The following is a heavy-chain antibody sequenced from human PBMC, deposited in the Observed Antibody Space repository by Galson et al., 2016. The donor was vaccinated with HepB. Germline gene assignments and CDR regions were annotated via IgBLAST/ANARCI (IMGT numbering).Heavy chain of an antibody. J-gene: IGHJ4*02. D-gene: IGHD4-17*01. CDR1: GGSISSGGYY. V-gene: IGHV4-31*03. CDR3: ARVRGATVSDY. CDR2: IYYSGST. Sequence: TLSLTCTVSGGSISSGGYYWSWIRQYPGKGLEWIGYIYYSGSTYYNPSLKSRVTISVDTSKNQFSLKLSSVTAADTAVYYCARVRGATVSDYWGQGTLVTVSS.